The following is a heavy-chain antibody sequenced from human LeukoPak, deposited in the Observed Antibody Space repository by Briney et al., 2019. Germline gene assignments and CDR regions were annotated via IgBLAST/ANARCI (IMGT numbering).Heavy chain of an antibody. CDR1: GFTFSSYA. CDR2: ISSTSTYI. D-gene: IGHD6-13*01. CDR3: AKDLIPAWEAAAATNWFDP. Sequence: PGGSLRLSCAASGFTFSSYAMNWVRQAPGTGLEWVSSISSTSTYIYYADSVKGRFTTSRDNAKNSLYLQMNSLRAEDTAVYYCAKDLIPAWEAAAATNWFDPWGQGTLVTVSS. V-gene: IGHV3-21*04. J-gene: IGHJ5*02.